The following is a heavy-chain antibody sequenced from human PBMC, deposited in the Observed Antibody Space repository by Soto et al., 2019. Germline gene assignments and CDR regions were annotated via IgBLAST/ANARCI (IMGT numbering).Heavy chain of an antibody. Sequence: QVHLVQSGAEVKKPGASVKVSCKGSGYTFTRYGITWVRQAPGQGLEWMGWISDHNGNTNYAQKLQCRVTVTRDTSTSTAYMELRSLRSDDTAVYYCARGRYGEYWGQGALVTVSS. V-gene: IGHV1-18*01. D-gene: IGHD3-10*01. CDR1: GYTFTRYG. CDR2: ISDHNGNT. CDR3: ARGRYGEY. J-gene: IGHJ4*02.